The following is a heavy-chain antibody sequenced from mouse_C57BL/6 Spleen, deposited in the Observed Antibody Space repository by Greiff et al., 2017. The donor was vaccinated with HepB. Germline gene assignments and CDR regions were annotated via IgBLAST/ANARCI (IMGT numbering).Heavy chain of an antibody. D-gene: IGHD1-1*01. CDR1: GFTFTSYA. CDR3: TRAGSSYAYAMDY. Sequence: EVQGVESGAGLVKPGASLKLSCAASGFTFTSYAMSWVRQTPEKRLEWIAYISSGGDYIYYADTVKGRFTLSRDNARNTLYLQMSSLKSEDTAMYYCTRAGSSYAYAMDYWGQGTSVTVSS. J-gene: IGHJ4*01. V-gene: IGHV5-9-1*02. CDR2: ISSGGDYI.